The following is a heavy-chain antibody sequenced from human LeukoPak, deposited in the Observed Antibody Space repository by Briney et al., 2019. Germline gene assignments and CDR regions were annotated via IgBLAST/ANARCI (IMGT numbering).Heavy chain of an antibody. CDR3: AREIPYSSSWPLFYLDY. CDR2: INNRGSST. D-gene: IGHD6-13*01. J-gene: IGHJ4*02. V-gene: IGHV3-23*01. CDR1: GFTFSSYT. Sequence: GGSLRLSCAASGFTFSSYTMSWVRQAPGEGLEWLSAINNRGSSTYYADSVKGRFTISRDNSKSTLYLQMNSLRAEDTAVYYCAREIPYSSSWPLFYLDYWGQGTLVTVSS.